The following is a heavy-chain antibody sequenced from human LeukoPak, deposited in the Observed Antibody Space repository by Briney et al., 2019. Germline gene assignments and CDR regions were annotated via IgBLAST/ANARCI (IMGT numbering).Heavy chain of an antibody. CDR1: GYTFTSYG. CDR3: ARDGRYFDWLLYNWYFDL. J-gene: IGHJ2*01. Sequence: GASVKVSCKASGYTFTSYGISWVRQAPGQGLEWMGWISAYNGNTNYAQKLQGRVTMTTDTSTSTAYMELWSLRSDDTAVYYCARDGRYFDWLLYNWYFDLWGRGTLVTVSS. V-gene: IGHV1-18*01. D-gene: IGHD3-9*01. CDR2: ISAYNGNT.